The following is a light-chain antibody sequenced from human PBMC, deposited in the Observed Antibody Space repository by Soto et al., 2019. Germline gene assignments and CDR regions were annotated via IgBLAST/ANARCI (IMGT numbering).Light chain of an antibody. J-gene: IGLJ2*01. Sequence: QSVLTQPPSVSGAPGQRVTISCTGSSSNIGAGYDVHWYQQLPGTAPKLLIYGNSNRPSGVPDRFSGSKSGTSASLAITGLQAEDEADYYCQYYDSSLSGSIFGGGTKFTVL. CDR2: GNS. CDR1: SSNIGAGYD. CDR3: QYYDSSLSGSI. V-gene: IGLV1-40*01.